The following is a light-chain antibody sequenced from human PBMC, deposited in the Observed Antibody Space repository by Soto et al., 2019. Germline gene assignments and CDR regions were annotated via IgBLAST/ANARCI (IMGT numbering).Light chain of an antibody. J-gene: IGKJ2*01. CDR2: DAS. CDR1: QTINNW. Sequence: DIQMTQSPSTLSASVGDRVTITCRASQTINNWLAWYQQKPGKAPKLLIYDASSLESGVPSRFSGSGSGTEFTLTIRGLQSDDFATYYCQQYDAFPYTFGQGTKLDIK. V-gene: IGKV1-5*01. CDR3: QQYDAFPYT.